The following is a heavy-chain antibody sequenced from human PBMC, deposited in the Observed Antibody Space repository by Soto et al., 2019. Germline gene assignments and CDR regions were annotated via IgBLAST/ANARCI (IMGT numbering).Heavy chain of an antibody. CDR2: ISYDGSNK. CDR1: GFTFSSYG. Sequence: QVQLVESGGGVVQPGRSLRLSCAASGFTFSSYGMHWVRQAPGKGLEWVAVISYDGSNKYYADSVKGRFTISRDNSKNTLYLQINSLRAEDTAVYYCAKRGGYYYDSSGYHYYYYGMDVWGQGTTVTVSS. D-gene: IGHD3-22*01. V-gene: IGHV3-30*18. J-gene: IGHJ6*02. CDR3: AKRGGYYYDSSGYHYYYYGMDV.